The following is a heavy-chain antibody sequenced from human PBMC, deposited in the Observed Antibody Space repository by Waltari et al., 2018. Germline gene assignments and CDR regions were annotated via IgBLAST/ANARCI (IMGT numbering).Heavy chain of an antibody. CDR2: VDPEDGET. Sequence: EVQLVQSGAEVKKPGATVTISCKASGYTFTDYSMHWVQQAPGKGLEWMGRVDPEDGETIYAEKFQGRVTITADTSTDTAYMELSSPRSEDTAVYYCATVPAYYDSSGYYNYFDYWGQGTLVTVSS. CDR1: GYTFTDYS. V-gene: IGHV1-69-2*01. CDR3: ATVPAYYDSSGYYNYFDY. J-gene: IGHJ4*02. D-gene: IGHD3-22*01.